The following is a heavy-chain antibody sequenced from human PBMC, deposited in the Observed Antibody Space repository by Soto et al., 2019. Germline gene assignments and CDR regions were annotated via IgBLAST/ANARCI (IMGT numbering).Heavy chain of an antibody. CDR3: GRSANGGMS. D-gene: IGHD2-8*01. CDR1: GGSISSSTYY. Sequence: SETLSLTCTVSGGSISSSTYYWGWIRQPPGKGLEWIASIYYSGRTHYNPSLESRITISADTSKNQFSLRLSSVTAADTAAYYGGRSANGGMSWGQGTLVTLSS. CDR2: IYYSGRT. V-gene: IGHV4-39*07. J-gene: IGHJ5*02.